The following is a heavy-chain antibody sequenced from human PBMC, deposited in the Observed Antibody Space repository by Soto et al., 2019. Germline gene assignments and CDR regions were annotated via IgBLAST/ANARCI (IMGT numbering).Heavy chain of an antibody. D-gene: IGHD6-13*01. CDR1: GFDFSNYE. Sequence: EVQLVQSGGGLIQPGGSLRLTCAASGFDFSNYEMNWVRQAPGKGLEWVSYISSSGNIIYYADSVKGRFIISRDNSKNAVYLQMSSLRAEDTAIYHCARIRVESSWFRLYYYGMDVWGQGTTVTVS. CDR2: ISSSGNII. CDR3: ARIRVESSWFRLYYYGMDV. V-gene: IGHV3-48*03. J-gene: IGHJ6*02.